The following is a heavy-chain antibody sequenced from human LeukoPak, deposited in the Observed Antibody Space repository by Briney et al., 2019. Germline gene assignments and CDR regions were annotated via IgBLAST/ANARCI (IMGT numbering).Heavy chain of an antibody. J-gene: IGHJ4*02. Sequence: PGGSLRLSCAASGFTFSSYGMHWVRQAPGKGLEWVAVISYDGSNKYYADSVKGRFTISRDNSKNTLYLQMNSLRAEDTAVYYCAKEAGDVVPPHYDYWGQGTLVTVSS. V-gene: IGHV3-30*18. CDR1: GFTFSSYG. CDR2: ISYDGSNK. D-gene: IGHD2-21*01. CDR3: AKEAGDVVPPHYDY.